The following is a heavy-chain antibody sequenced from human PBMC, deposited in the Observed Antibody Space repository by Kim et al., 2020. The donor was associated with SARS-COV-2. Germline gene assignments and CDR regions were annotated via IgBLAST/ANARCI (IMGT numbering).Heavy chain of an antibody. Sequence: ASVKVSCKASGYTFTSYAMHWVRQAPGQRLEWMGWINAGNGNTKYSQKFQGRVTITRDTSASTAYMELSSLRSEETAVYYCARDHGVAVAGSGFDYWGQGTLVTVSS. CDR3: ARDHGVAVAGSGFDY. D-gene: IGHD6-19*01. CDR2: INAGNGNT. V-gene: IGHV1-3*01. CDR1: GYTFTSYA. J-gene: IGHJ4*02.